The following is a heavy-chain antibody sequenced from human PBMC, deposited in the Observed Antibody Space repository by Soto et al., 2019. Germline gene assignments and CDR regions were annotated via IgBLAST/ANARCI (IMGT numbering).Heavy chain of an antibody. CDR1: GFTFSSSA. V-gene: IGHV3-30-3*01. CDR2: IRYDGSNK. CDR3: ARDRGGYSYGNYYYYYGMDV. D-gene: IGHD5-18*01. Sequence: GGSPRLSCAASGFTFSSSAMHWVRQAPGKGLEWVAAIRYDGSNKYYADSVKGRFTISRDSSKNTLYLQMNSLRAEDTAVYYCARDRGGYSYGNYYYYYGMDVWGQGTTVTVSS. J-gene: IGHJ6*02.